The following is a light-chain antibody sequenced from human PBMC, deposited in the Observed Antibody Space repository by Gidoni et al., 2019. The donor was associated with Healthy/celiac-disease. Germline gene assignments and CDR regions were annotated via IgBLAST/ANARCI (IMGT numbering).Light chain of an antibody. CDR3: QQYDNLPYT. Sequence: DIQMTQSPSYLSASVGDRVTITCQASQDISNYLNWYQQKPGKAPKLLIYDASNLETGVPSRFSGSGSGTDFTFSISSLKPEDIATYYCQQYDNLPYTFGQGTKLEIK. CDR1: QDISNY. CDR2: DAS. V-gene: IGKV1-33*01. J-gene: IGKJ2*01.